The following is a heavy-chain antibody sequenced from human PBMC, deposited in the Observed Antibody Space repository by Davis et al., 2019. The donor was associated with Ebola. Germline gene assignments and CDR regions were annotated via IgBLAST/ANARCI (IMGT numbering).Heavy chain of an antibody. CDR3: ATDGGSYSSRWTGELGIMFY. V-gene: IGHV3-7*01. J-gene: IGHJ4*02. Sequence: PGGSLRLSCAASGFTFSNYWMTWVRQAPGKGLEWVANIKQDGSPKPQVGSVKGRFTISRDNSKNTLYLQMNSVRAEDTALYYCATDGGSYSSRWTGELGIMFYWGQGTLGTVSS. D-gene: IGHD6-13*01. CDR1: GFTFSNYW. CDR2: IKQDGSPK.